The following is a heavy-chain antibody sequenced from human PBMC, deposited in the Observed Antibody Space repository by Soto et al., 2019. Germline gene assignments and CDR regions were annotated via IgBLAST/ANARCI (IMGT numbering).Heavy chain of an antibody. V-gene: IGHV1-18*04. J-gene: IGHJ6*02. CDR2: ISAYNGNT. CDR1: GYTFTIYG. Sequence: ASVKVSCKASGYTFTIYGISFVRQAPGQGLEWMGWISAYNGNTNYAQKLQGRVTMTTDTSTSTAYMELSSLRSEDTAVYYCARDDGWNYRYYDMEVWGQGTTVTVSS. D-gene: IGHD1-7*01. CDR3: ARDDGWNYRYYDMEV.